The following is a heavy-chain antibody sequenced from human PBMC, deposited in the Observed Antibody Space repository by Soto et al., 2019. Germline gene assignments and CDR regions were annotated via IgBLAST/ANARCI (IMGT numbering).Heavy chain of an antibody. D-gene: IGHD5-12*01. Sequence: QVQLVQSGGEVKKPGASVKLSCTASGYTFTSYGISWVRQAPGQGLEWMGWISAYNGKTNYAQNVQGRGTMTTDTSTRTAYMGLRSLRSDDTAVYYCARGGDVNYYHGMDVWGQGTTVTVSS. V-gene: IGHV1-18*01. CDR2: ISAYNGKT. CDR1: GYTFTSYG. CDR3: ARGGDVNYYHGMDV. J-gene: IGHJ6*02.